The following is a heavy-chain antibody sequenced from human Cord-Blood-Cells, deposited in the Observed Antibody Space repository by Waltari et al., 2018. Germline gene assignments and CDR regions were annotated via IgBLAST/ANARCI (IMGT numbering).Heavy chain of an antibody. V-gene: IGHV3-30*18. Sequence: QVQLVESGGGVVQPGRSLRLSCAASGFTFSSDGMHWVRLAPGTGLEWVAVISYDGSNKYYADSVKGRFTISRDNSKNTLYLQMNSLSAEDTAVYYCAKRFLEYSSGWYFDYWGQGTLVTVSS. D-gene: IGHD6-19*01. J-gene: IGHJ4*02. CDR1: GFTFSSDG. CDR2: ISYDGSNK. CDR3: AKRFLEYSSGWYFDY.